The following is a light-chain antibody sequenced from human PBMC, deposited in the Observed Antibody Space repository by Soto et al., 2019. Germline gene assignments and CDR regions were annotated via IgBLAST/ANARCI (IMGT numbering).Light chain of an antibody. CDR3: AARDDSLRGVV. V-gene: IGLV1-47*01. J-gene: IGLJ2*01. CDR2: RNN. Sequence: QSVLTQPPSASGTPGQRVTISCSGSSSNIGSNYVYWYQQLPGTAPKLLIYRNNQRPSGVPDRFSGTKSGTSASLAISGLRYEDGADYYCAARDDSLRGVVFGGGTKLTVL. CDR1: SSNIGSNY.